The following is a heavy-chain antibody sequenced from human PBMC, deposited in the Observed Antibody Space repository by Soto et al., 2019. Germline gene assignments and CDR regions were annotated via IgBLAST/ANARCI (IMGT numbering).Heavy chain of an antibody. CDR2: IYYSGST. CDR3: ARWWSGSRQGFDP. Sequence: QVQLQESGPGLVKPSQTLSLTCTVSGGSISSGDYYWSWIRQHPGKGLEWIGYIYYSGSTYYNPSLKRRGTISVDTSKNQFSRKLSSVTAADTAVYYCARWWSGSRQGFDPWGQGTLVTVSS. CDR1: GGSISSGDYY. D-gene: IGHD3-3*01. V-gene: IGHV4-31*03. J-gene: IGHJ5*02.